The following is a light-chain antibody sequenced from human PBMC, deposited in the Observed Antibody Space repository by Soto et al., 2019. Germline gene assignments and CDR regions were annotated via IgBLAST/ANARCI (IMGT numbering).Light chain of an antibody. V-gene: IGLV2-8*01. CDR1: SSEVGGYNY. CDR2: EVT. Sequence: QSVLTQPPSASGSPGQSVTISCTGTSSEVGGYNYVSWYQQYPGRAHKLMIYEVTKRPSGVPDRFSGSKSGNTASLTVSGLQAEDEADYYCSSYAASNNFYFVFGGGTKVTVL. CDR3: SSYAASNNFYFV. J-gene: IGLJ3*02.